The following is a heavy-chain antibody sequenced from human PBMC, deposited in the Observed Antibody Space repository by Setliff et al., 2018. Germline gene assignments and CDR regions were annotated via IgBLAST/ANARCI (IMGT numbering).Heavy chain of an antibody. Sequence: PSETLSLTCTVSGGSISPYFWSWIRQPPGKGLEWIGYIYHNGNTNFNPSLKSRVTMSVDTSKNQFALVLESVTAADTAVYYCVRDIYFYGGYATGLGAFDIWGQGTLVTVSS. CDR2: IYHNGNT. V-gene: IGHV4-59*01. CDR3: VRDIYFYGGYATGLGAFDI. CDR1: GGSISPYF. J-gene: IGHJ3*02. D-gene: IGHD5-12*01.